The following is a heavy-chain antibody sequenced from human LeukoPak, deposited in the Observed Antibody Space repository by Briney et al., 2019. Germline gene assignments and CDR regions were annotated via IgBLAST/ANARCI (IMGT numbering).Heavy chain of an antibody. V-gene: IGHV1-8*01. Sequence: ASVKVSCKASGYTFTSFDIHWVRQATGQGLEWMGWMNPNSGNTGYAQKFQGRVTMTRNTSISTAYMELSSPTSEDTAVYYCARGGPNRSGWTLDYWGPGTLVTVSS. CDR1: GYTFTSFD. D-gene: IGHD6-19*01. CDR3: ARGGPNRSGWTLDY. J-gene: IGHJ4*02. CDR2: MNPNSGNT.